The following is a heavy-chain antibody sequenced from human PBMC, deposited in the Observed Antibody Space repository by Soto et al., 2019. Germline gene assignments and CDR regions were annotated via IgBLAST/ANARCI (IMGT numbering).Heavy chain of an antibody. Sequence: IRLVQSGTEVKKPGASVKVSCKASGYTFTNYGISWVRQAPGQGLEWMGWISGNDGNANYDQKFQARVSMTIDTSTNTAYMELSSLRADDTAVFYCATVAIGWYHYYGMDVWGQGTTVTVSS. D-gene: IGHD2-2*01. CDR3: ATVAIGWYHYYGMDV. J-gene: IGHJ6*02. V-gene: IGHV1-18*04. CDR2: ISGNDGNA. CDR1: GYTFTNYG.